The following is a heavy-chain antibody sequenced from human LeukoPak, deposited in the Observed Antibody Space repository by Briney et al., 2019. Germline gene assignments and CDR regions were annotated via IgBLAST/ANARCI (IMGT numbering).Heavy chain of an antibody. J-gene: IGHJ4*02. CDR1: GFTVSNTY. D-gene: IGHD3-16*01. Sequence: QAGGSLRLSCAASGFTVSNTYMNWVRQAPGKGLEWVSAISGSGGSTYYADSVKGRFTISRDNSKNTLYLQMNSLRAEDTAVYYCAKFITRSYYFDYWGQGTLVTVSS. CDR2: ISGSGGST. V-gene: IGHV3-23*01. CDR3: AKFITRSYYFDY.